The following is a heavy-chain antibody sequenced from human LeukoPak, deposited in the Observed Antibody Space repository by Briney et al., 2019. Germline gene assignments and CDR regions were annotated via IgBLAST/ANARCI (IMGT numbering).Heavy chain of an antibody. J-gene: IGHJ4*02. D-gene: IGHD6-19*01. CDR1: GYSFTSYW. Sequence: GESLKISCKGSGYSFTSYWIGWVRQMPGRGLERMGIIYPADSDTRYSPSFQGQVTISADKSISTAYLQWSSLKASDTAMYYCARWDFVGVAGPGNYWGQGTLVTVSS. V-gene: IGHV5-51*01. CDR2: IYPADSDT. CDR3: ARWDFVGVAGPGNY.